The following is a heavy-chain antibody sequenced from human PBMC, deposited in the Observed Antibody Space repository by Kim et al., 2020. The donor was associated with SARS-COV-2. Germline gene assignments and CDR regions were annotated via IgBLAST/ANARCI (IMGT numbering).Heavy chain of an antibody. CDR2: IYYSGST. Sequence: SETLSLTCTVSGGSISSGGYYWSWIRQHPGKGLEWIGYIYYSGSTYYNPSLKSRVTISVDTSKNQFSLKLSSVTAADTAVYYCARDQGLSGDSSANRYFDYWGQGTLVTVSS. V-gene: IGHV4-31*03. CDR1: GGSISSGGYY. CDR3: ARDQGLSGDSSANRYFDY. D-gene: IGHD3-22*01. J-gene: IGHJ4*02.